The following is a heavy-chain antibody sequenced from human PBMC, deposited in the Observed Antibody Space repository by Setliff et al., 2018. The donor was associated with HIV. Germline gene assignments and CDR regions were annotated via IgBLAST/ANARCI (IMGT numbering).Heavy chain of an antibody. CDR1: GYTFTDFY. V-gene: IGHV1-2*06. D-gene: IGHD5-12*01. CDR3: ARAHFLVAMTRNWFDP. CDR2: INPKSGVA. J-gene: IGHJ5*02. Sequence: ASVKVSCKASGYTFTDFYIHWVRQAPGQGLEWIGRINPKSGVADYLKKFQGRVTMTTDTSTNTAHMELIRPRFDDTAVYYCARAHFLVAMTRNWFDPWGQGTLVTVSP.